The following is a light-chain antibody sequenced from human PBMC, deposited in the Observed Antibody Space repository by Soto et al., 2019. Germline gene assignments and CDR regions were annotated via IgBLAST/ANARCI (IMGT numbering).Light chain of an antibody. CDR3: QQRINWPLT. V-gene: IGKV3-11*01. J-gene: IGKJ4*01. CDR2: DAV. Sequence: ETVLTQSPATLSLSPGERAILSCRASQSIISYLAWYQQKPGQAPRLLISDAVNRATGIPARLSGSGSGTDFTLIIGSLEPEDVAVYYCQQRINWPLTFGGGTRVQIK. CDR1: QSIISY.